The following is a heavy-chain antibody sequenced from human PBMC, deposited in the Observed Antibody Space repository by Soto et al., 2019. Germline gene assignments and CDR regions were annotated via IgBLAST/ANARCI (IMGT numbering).Heavy chain of an antibody. D-gene: IGHD2-15*01. J-gene: IGHJ4*02. Sequence: QVQLQESGPGLVKPSETLSLTCTVSGDSISPYYWSWIRQPPGKGLEWIGYIYSSGTTNYNPPLKSRVTILVDTSKNRFSLKVSSVTAAEAAVYYWAGHCTRGRGTFDCWGQGTLVTVSS. CDR3: AGHCTRGRGTFDC. CDR1: GDSISPYY. CDR2: IYSSGTT. V-gene: IGHV4-59*08.